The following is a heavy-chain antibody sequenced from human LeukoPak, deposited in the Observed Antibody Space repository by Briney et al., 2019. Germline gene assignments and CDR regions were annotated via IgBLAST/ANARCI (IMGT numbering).Heavy chain of an antibody. Sequence: GGPLRLSCAASGFTFSSYAMSWVRQAPGKGLEWVSAISGSGGSTYYADSVKGRFTISRDNSKSTLYLQMNSLRAEDTAVYYCAKDLVGANFGGDDYWGQGTLVTVYS. CDR1: GFTFSSYA. CDR2: ISGSGGST. V-gene: IGHV3-23*01. CDR3: AKDLVGANFGGDDY. D-gene: IGHD1-26*01. J-gene: IGHJ4*02.